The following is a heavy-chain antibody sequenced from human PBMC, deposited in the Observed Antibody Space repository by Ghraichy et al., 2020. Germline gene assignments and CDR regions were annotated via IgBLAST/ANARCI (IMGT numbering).Heavy chain of an antibody. V-gene: IGHV4-39*01. CDR2: IYYCGST. CDR1: GGSISSSSYY. J-gene: IGHJ5*02. Sequence: SETLSLTCTVSGGSISSSSYYWGWIRQPPGKGLEWIGSIYYCGSTYYNPSLKSRVTISVDTSKNQFSLKLSSVTAADTAVYYCARHNWEAAVFSGFDPWGQGTLVTVSS. CDR3: ARHNWEAAVFSGFDP. D-gene: IGHD6-13*01.